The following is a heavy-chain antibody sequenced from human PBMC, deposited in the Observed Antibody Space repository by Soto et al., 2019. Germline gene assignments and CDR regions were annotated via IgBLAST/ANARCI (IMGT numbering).Heavy chain of an antibody. J-gene: IGHJ6*02. CDR2: IIPLLGTA. CDR1: GDTFSNYG. CDR3: ARSSVWQNHYYHGMDV. Sequence: QVQLVQSGAEVKKPGSSVKVSCKASGDTFSNYGISWVRQAPGQGLEWMGGIIPLLGTASFAQKFQGRLTIAAEESTRTAYMELSSLRPEDTAVYYCARSSVWQNHYYHGMDVWGQGTTVTVSS. D-gene: IGHD6-19*01. V-gene: IGHV1-69*13.